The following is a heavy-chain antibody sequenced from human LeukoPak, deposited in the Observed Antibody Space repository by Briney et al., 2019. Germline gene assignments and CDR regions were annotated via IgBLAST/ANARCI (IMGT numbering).Heavy chain of an antibody. CDR2: ISAYNGNT. D-gene: IGHD3-3*01. CDR3: ARDGFVGYDFWSGYLRGQYFDY. V-gene: IGHV1-18*01. J-gene: IGHJ4*02. Sequence: ASVKVSCKASGYTFTSYGIGWVRQAPGQGLEWMGWISAYNGNTNYAQKLQGRVTMTTDTSTSTAYMELRSLRSDDTAVYYCARDGFVGYDFWSGYLRGQYFDYWGQGTLVTASS. CDR1: GYTFTSYG.